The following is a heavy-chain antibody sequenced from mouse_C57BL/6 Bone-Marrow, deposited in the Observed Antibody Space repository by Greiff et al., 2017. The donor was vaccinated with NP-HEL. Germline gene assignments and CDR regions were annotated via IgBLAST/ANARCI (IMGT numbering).Heavy chain of an antibody. V-gene: IGHV1-62-2*01. Sequence: QVQLQQSGAELVKPGASVKLSCKASGYTFTEYTIHWVKQRSGQGLEWIGWFYPGSGSIKYNEKFKDQATFTADKSSSTVYMELSRLRSEESAVYVCARHEDLTGTGGSFDDWGKGTTLTVSS. D-gene: IGHD4-1*01. J-gene: IGHJ2*01. CDR2: FYPGSGSI. CDR1: GYTFTEYT. CDR3: ARHEDLTGTGGSFDD.